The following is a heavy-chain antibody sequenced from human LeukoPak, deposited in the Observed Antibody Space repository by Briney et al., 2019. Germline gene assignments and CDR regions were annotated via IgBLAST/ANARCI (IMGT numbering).Heavy chain of an antibody. CDR3: ARDRDWRGPYYYGMDV. Sequence: ASVKVSCKASGYTFTGYYMHWVRQAPGQGLEWMGWINPNSGGTNYAQKFQGRVTMTRDTSISTAYMELSRLRSDDTAVYYCARDRDWRGPYYYGMDVWGQGTTVTVSS. J-gene: IGHJ6*02. D-gene: IGHD1-1*01. CDR2: INPNSGGT. CDR1: GYTFTGYY. V-gene: IGHV1-2*02.